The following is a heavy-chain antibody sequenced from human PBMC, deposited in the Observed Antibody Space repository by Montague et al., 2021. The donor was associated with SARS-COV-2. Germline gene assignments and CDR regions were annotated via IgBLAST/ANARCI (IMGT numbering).Heavy chain of an antibody. J-gene: IGHJ6*02. D-gene: IGHD3-22*01. Sequence: SETLSLTCTVSGGAISSSSYYWGWIRQPPGKGLEWIGSMYYSGSTYYNPSLKSRVTISVDTSKNQFSLKLSSVTAADTAVYYCARDTRISMLVVVTRYGMDVWGQGTMVTVSS. CDR1: GGAISSSSYY. V-gene: IGHV4-39*07. CDR3: ARDTRISMLVVVTRYGMDV. CDR2: MYYSGST.